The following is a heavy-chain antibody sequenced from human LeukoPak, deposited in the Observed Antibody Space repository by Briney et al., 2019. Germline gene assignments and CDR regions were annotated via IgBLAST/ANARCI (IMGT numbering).Heavy chain of an antibody. J-gene: IGHJ6*03. CDR2: IYYSGST. CDR3: ARAGGFDSSGYYYDVDYYYMDV. CDR1: GGSISSYY. V-gene: IGHV4-59*01. Sequence: PSETLSLTCTVSGGSISSYYWSWVRQPPGKGMEWVGYIYYSGSTNYNTSLKSRVTISVDTSKNQFSLKLSSVTAADTAVYYCARAGGFDSSGYYYDVDYYYMDVWGKGTTVTVSS. D-gene: IGHD3-22*01.